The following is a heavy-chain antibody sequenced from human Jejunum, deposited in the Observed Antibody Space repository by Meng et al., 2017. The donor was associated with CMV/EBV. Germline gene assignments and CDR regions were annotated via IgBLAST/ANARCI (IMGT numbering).Heavy chain of an antibody. CDR3: ARGRGYFYGMDV. Sequence: CAASGFTVSMNYMGWVRQAPGKGLEWVSGIYSDGTTYDADSVKGRFSISRDNSKNTLYLQMNSLRAEDTAVYYCARGRGYFYGMDVWGQGTTVTVSS. CDR2: IYSDGTT. CDR1: GFTVSMNY. J-gene: IGHJ6*02. V-gene: IGHV3-53*01.